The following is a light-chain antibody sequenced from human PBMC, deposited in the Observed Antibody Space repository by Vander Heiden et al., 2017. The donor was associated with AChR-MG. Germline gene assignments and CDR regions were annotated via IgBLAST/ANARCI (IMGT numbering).Light chain of an antibody. V-gene: IGLV2-11*01. J-gene: IGLJ3*02. Sequence: QSALTQPRSVSGSPGQSVTISCTGTSSDGGGYNYVSWYQQHPGKAPKLMIYDVSKRPSGVPDRFSGSKSGNTASLTISGLQAEDEADYYCCSYAGSYSVVFGGGTKLTVI. CDR1: SSDGGGYNY. CDR2: DVS. CDR3: CSYAGSYSVV.